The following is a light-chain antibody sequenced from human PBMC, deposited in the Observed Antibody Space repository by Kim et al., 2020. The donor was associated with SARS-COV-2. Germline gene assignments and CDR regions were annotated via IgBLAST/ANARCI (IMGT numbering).Light chain of an antibody. J-gene: IGKJ5*01. V-gene: IGKV3-11*01. Sequence: LSPGERATLSCRASQSVSSYLAWYKQKPGQAPRLLMYDASNRATGIPARFSGSGSGTDFTLTISSLEPEDFAVYYCQQRFNWPITFGQGTRLEIK. CDR3: QQRFNWPIT. CDR1: QSVSSY. CDR2: DAS.